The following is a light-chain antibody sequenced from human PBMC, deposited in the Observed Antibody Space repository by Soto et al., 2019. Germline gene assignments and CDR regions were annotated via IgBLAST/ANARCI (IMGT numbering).Light chain of an antibody. CDR3: QQYGRSPYT. V-gene: IGKV3-20*01. CDR2: GAS. CDR1: QSVSSY. Sequence: EIVLTQSPATLSLSPGERATLSCRASQSVSSYLAWYQQKPGQAPRLLIYGASSRATGIPDRFSGSGSGTDFTLTISRLEPEDFAVYHCQQYGRSPYTFGQGTKLEIK. J-gene: IGKJ2*01.